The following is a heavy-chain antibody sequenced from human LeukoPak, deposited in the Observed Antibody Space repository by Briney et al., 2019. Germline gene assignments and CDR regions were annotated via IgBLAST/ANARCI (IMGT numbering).Heavy chain of an antibody. Sequence: PSETLSLTCTVSGGSISSSSYYWGWIRQPPGKGLEWIGSIYYSGSTYYNPSLKSRVTISVDTSKNQFSLKLSSVTAADTAVYYCARQGVRYFDWTDAFDIWGQGTMVTVSS. D-gene: IGHD3-9*01. CDR2: IYYSGST. CDR3: ARQGVRYFDWTDAFDI. J-gene: IGHJ3*02. CDR1: GGSISSSSYY. V-gene: IGHV4-39*01.